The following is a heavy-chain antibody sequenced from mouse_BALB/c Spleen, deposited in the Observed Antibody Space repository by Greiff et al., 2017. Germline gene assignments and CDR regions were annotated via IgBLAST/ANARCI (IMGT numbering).Heavy chain of an antibody. CDR3: ARGDSGYAMDY. V-gene: IGHV5-6-5*01. J-gene: IGHJ4*01. CDR1: GFTFSSNA. CDR2: ISSGGST. Sequence: EVKLMESGGGLVKPGGSLKLSCAASGFTFSSNAMSWVRQTPEKRLEWVASISSGGSTYYPDSVKGRFTISRDNARNILYLQMSSLRSEDTAMYYCARGDSGYAMDYWGQGTSVTVSS. D-gene: IGHD4-1*01.